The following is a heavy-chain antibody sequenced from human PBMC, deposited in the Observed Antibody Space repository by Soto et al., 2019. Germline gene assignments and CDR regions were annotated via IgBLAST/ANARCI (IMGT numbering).Heavy chain of an antibody. CDR1: GGSFSGYY. J-gene: IGHJ6*02. Sequence: AVYGGSFSGYYWSWIRQPPGKGLEWIGEINHSGSTNYNPSLKSRVTISVDTSKNQFSLKLSSVTAADTAVYYCARGDYYYGMDVWGQGTTVTVSS. V-gene: IGHV4-34*01. CDR2: INHSGST. CDR3: ARGDYYYGMDV.